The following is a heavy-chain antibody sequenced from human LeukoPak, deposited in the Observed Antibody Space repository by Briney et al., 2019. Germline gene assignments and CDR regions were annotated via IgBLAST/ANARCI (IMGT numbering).Heavy chain of an antibody. D-gene: IGHD3-22*01. V-gene: IGHV1-18*01. Sequence: ASVKVSCKASGYTFTSYGISWVRQAPGQGLERMGWISAYNGNTNYAQKLQGRVTMTTDTSTSTAYMELRSLRSDDTAVYYCASFGGYYDSSGYRLFDYWGQGTLVTVSS. CDR2: ISAYNGNT. CDR3: ASFGGYYDSSGYRLFDY. J-gene: IGHJ4*02. CDR1: GYTFTSYG.